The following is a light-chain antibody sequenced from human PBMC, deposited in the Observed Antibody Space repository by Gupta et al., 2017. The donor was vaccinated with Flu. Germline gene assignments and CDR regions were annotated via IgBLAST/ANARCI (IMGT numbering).Light chain of an antibody. CDR3: QQRYSNPWT. CDR2: AAS. CDR1: QTINDY. Sequence: QMTQSPSSLSASVGDRVTITCRASQTINDYVNWYQHKPGRAPRLLIYAASRLQSGVPSRFSGSGSGTEFTLTIRGLQREDFATYYCQQRYSNPWTFAQGTKVEIK. V-gene: IGKV1-39*01. J-gene: IGKJ1*01.